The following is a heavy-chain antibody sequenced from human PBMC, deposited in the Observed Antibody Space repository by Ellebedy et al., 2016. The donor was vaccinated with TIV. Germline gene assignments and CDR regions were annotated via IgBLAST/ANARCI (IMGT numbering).Heavy chain of an antibody. V-gene: IGHV3-23*01. Sequence: GGSLRLXXAASGFSFSSYAMTWVRQAPGKGLEWVSALSGSGDSTYYADSVKGRFTISRDNSKNTLYLQINSLRAEDTAVYYCAKDKFTVNMYFLGGEHLQHWGQGTLVIVSS. CDR2: LSGSGDST. D-gene: IGHD4-17*01. CDR3: AKDKFTVNMYFLGGEHLQH. CDR1: GFSFSSYA. J-gene: IGHJ1*01.